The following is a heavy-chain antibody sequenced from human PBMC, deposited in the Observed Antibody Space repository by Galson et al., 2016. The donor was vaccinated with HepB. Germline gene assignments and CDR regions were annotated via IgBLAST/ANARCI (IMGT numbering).Heavy chain of an antibody. CDR2: INPYSGGS. D-gene: IGHD3-16*01. Sequence: SVKVSCKASGYNFIGNAIYWVRQAPGQGLEWMGWINPYSGGSNSAQKFQGRFTMTTDTSVSTAYMELRSLRSDDTAVYYCAKGLRALRAFDMCGQGTMVSVSS. V-gene: IGHV1-2*02. CDR1: GYNFIGNA. CDR3: AKGLRALRAFDM. J-gene: IGHJ3*02.